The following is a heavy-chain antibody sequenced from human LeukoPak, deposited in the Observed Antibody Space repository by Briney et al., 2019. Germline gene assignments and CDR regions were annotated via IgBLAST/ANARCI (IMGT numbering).Heavy chain of an antibody. CDR1: GYTFTSYY. CDR2: INPSGGST. CDR3: ARVHRYSRAKRTTPYGMDV. J-gene: IGHJ6*02. D-gene: IGHD6-13*01. V-gene: IGHV1-46*01. Sequence: ASVKVSCKASGYTFTSYYMHWVRQAPGQGLEWMGIINPSGGSTSYAQKFQGRVTMTRDTSTSTVYMELSSLRSEDTAVYYCARVHRYSRAKRTTPYGMDVWGQGTTVTVSS.